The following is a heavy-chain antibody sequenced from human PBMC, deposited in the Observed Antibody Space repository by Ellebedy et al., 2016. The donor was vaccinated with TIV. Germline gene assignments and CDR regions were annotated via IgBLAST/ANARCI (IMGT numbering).Heavy chain of an antibody. J-gene: IGHJ6*02. CDR2: ISGYNGNT. V-gene: IGHV1-18*04. CDR1: GYTFTTYG. CDR3: ARDGTYGMDV. Sequence: ASVKVSCKASGYTFTTYGITWVRQAPGQGLEWMGWISGYNGNTKSAQKFQGRLTMNTDTSTNTAFMELRSLRSDDTAVYYCARDGTYGMDVWGQGTTVTVSS.